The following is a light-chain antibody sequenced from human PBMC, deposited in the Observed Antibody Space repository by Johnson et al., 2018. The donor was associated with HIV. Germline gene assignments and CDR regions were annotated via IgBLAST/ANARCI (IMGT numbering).Light chain of an antibody. CDR1: SSNIGSNY. CDR2: EHT. CDR3: GTWDTSLGAQYV. Sequence: SVLTQPPSVSAAPGQNVNISCSGGSSNIGSNYVSWYHQFPGTAPKLLMSEHTTRPSAISTRSSDPQSGTSSTLAITGLQTGDAADYYCGTWDTSLGAQYVFGSGTKVTVL. J-gene: IGLJ1*01. V-gene: IGLV1-51*02.